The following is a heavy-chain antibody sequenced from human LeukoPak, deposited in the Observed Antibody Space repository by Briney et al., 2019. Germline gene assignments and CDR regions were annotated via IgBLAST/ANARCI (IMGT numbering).Heavy chain of an antibody. CDR1: GYTFTSYD. CDR2: MNPNSGNT. V-gene: IGHV1-8*03. CDR3: ARALREYGGATIKYYFDY. D-gene: IGHD1-26*01. J-gene: IGHJ4*02. Sequence: ASVKVSCKASGYTFTSYDINWVRQAPGQGLEWMGWMNPNSGNTVYAQKSQGRVTITRNTSISTAYMELSSLRSEDTAVYYCARALREYGGATIKYYFDYWGQGTLVTVSS.